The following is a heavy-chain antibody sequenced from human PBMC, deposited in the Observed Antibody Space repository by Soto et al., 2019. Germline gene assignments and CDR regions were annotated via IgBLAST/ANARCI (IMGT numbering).Heavy chain of an antibody. CDR2: IYYSGST. CDR1: GGSISSGGYY. Sequence: PSETLSLTCNVSGGSISSGGYYWSWIRQHPGKGLEWIGYIYYSGSTYYNPSLKSRVTISVDTSKNQFSLKLSSVTAADTAVYYCARVIDSSGLNWFDPWGQGTLVTVSS. V-gene: IGHV4-31*03. CDR3: ARVIDSSGLNWFDP. D-gene: IGHD3-22*01. J-gene: IGHJ5*02.